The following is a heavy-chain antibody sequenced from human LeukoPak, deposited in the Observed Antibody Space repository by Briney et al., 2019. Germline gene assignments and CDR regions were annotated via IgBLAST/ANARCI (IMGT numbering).Heavy chain of an antibody. CDR3: ARVPTTIFGVAPYYFDY. CDR2: IRYDGTNK. V-gene: IGHV3-30*02. J-gene: IGHJ4*02. CDR1: GFTFSNYG. Sequence: GGSLRLSCAASGFTFSNYGMHWVRQAPGKGLAWVAFIRYDGTNKYYADSVKGRFTISRDNSKNTLYLQMNSLRAEDTAVYYCARVPTTIFGVAPYYFDYWGQGTLVTVSS. D-gene: IGHD3-3*01.